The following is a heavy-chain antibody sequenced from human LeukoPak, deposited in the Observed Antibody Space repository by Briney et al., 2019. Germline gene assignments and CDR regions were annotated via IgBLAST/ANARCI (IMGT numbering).Heavy chain of an antibody. J-gene: IGHJ6*03. CDR2: IRYDGSNK. CDR1: GLTFSSYG. D-gene: IGHD2-15*01. CDR3: AKVLLSARYYYYYYMDV. V-gene: IGHV3-30*02. Sequence: GGSLRLSCAASGLTFSSYGMHWVRQAPGKGLEWVAFIRYDGSNKYHADSVKGRFTISRDNSKNTLYLQMNSLRAEDTAVYYCAKVLLSARYYYYYYMDVWGKGTTVTVSS.